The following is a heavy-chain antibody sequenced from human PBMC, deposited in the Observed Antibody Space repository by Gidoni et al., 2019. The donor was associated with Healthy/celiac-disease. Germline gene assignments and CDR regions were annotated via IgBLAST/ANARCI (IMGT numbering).Heavy chain of an antibody. CDR3: AKDFTAETAHPSALDP. CDR2: ISYDGSNK. CDR1: GFTFSSYG. D-gene: IGHD5-18*01. Sequence: QVQLVESGGGVVQPGRSLRLSCAASGFTFSSYGMHWVRQAPGKGLEWVAVISYDGSNKYYADSVKGRFTISRDNSKNTLYLQMNSLRAEDTAVYYCAKDFTAETAHPSALDPWGQGTLVTVSS. J-gene: IGHJ5*02. V-gene: IGHV3-30*18.